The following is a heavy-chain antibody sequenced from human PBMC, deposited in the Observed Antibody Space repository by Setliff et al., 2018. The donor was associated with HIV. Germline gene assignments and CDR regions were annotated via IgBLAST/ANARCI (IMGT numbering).Heavy chain of an antibody. CDR3: ARALYGDYGGDLNWLDP. CDR2: INTNSGSP. D-gene: IGHD4-17*01. CDR1: GYNFENYA. Sequence: ASVKVSCKTSGYNFENYAINWVRQAPGQGLEWTGWINTNSGSPTYAQAFTGRFLFSVDTVVATAYLQINNLKTEDTAVYYCARALYGDYGGDLNWLDPWGQGTRVTV. J-gene: IGHJ5*02. V-gene: IGHV7-4-1*02.